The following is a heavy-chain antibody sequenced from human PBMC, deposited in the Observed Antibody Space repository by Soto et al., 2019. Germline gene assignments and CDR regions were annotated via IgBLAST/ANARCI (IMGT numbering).Heavy chain of an antibody. CDR2: ISGSGSDM. CDR1: GFTFSSYS. Sequence: PGGSLRLSCAASGFTFSSYSVNWVRQAPGKGPEWVSYISGSGSDMFYADSVKGRFTISRDNAKNSLYLQMNSLRAEDTAVYYCALGLETAWFDPLGHGTLVTVSS. D-gene: IGHD2-21*02. J-gene: IGHJ5*02. V-gene: IGHV3-48*01. CDR3: ALGLETAWFDP.